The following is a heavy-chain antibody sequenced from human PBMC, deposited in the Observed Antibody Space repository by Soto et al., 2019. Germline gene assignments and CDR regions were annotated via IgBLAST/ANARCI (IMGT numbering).Heavy chain of an antibody. CDR3: ARDLLVDDYAFDM. D-gene: IGHD2-15*01. CDR2: IRPYNGNT. CDR1: GYTFTSYG. J-gene: IGHJ3*02. V-gene: IGHV1-18*01. Sequence: QVHLVQSGAEVKKPGASMKVSCQASGYTFTSYGITWMRQAPGQGLEWMGRIRPYNGNTKYAPKFQGRVTTTADTSTTTAYMELRSLRSDDTAVYYCARDLLVDDYAFDMWGQGTMVTVSS.